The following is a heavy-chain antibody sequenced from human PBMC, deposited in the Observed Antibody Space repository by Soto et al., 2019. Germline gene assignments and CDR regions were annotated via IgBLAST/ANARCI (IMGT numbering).Heavy chain of an antibody. Sequence: SETLSLTCTFSCGSISSGDYYWSWIRQPPGKGLEWIGYIYYSGSTYYNPSLKSRVTISVDTSKNQFSLKLSSVTAADTAVYYCARSGSYHSFDYWGQGTLVTVSS. V-gene: IGHV4-30-4*01. CDR1: CGSISSGDYY. J-gene: IGHJ4*02. CDR3: ARSGSYHSFDY. CDR2: IYYSGST. D-gene: IGHD1-26*01.